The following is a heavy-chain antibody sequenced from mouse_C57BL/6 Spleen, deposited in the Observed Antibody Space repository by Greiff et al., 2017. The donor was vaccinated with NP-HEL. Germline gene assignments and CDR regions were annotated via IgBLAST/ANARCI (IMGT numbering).Heavy chain of an antibody. J-gene: IGHJ4*01. CDR2: IYPGDGDT. Sequence: VQLQQSGAELVKPGASVKISCKASGYAFSSYWMNWVKQRPGKGLEWIGQIYPGDGDTNYNGKFKGKATLTADKSSSTAYMQLSSLTSEDSAVYFCARGGTNYAMDYWGQGTSVTVSS. CDR3: ARGGTNYAMDY. CDR1: GYAFSSYW. D-gene: IGHD4-1*01. V-gene: IGHV1-80*01.